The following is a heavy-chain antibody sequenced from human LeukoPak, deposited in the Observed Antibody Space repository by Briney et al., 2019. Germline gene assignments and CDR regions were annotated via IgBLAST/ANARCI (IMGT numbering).Heavy chain of an antibody. CDR3: SGITMVRGVTPDY. CDR2: IRYDGSNK. D-gene: IGHD3-10*01. J-gene: IGHJ4*02. Sequence: PGGSLRLSCAASGFTFSSYVMHWVRQAPGKGLEWVAFIRYDGSNKYYADSVKGRFTISRDNSKNTLYLQMNSLRAEDTAVYYCSGITMVRGVTPDYWGQGTLVTVSS. V-gene: IGHV3-30*02. CDR1: GFTFSSYV.